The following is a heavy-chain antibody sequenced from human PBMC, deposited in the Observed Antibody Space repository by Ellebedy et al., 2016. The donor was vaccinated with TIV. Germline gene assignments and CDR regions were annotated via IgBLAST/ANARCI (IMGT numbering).Heavy chain of an antibody. Sequence: GESLKISCAASGFTFSGSAMHWVRQASGKGLEWVGRIRSKVNSYATAYAAPVKGRFTISRDDSKNTAYLQMNSLKIEDTAVYYCARVPGGNKNFDYWGQGTLVTVSS. CDR2: IRSKVNSYAT. CDR3: ARVPGGNKNFDY. J-gene: IGHJ4*02. CDR1: GFTFSGSA. V-gene: IGHV3-73*01. D-gene: IGHD4-23*01.